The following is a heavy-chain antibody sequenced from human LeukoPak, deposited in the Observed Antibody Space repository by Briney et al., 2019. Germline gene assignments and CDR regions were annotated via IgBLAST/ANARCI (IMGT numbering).Heavy chain of an antibody. D-gene: IGHD3-10*01. Sequence: PWGTLRLSCAASGFTFSNHGMNWVRQAPGKGLEWVSGISPSGDITYYADSLKGRFTISRDNSKNTLYLEVISLTAEDTAVYYCEKDDAWLRFGEWSQGTLVTVSS. V-gene: IGHV3-23*01. J-gene: IGHJ4*02. CDR2: ISPSGDIT. CDR3: EKDDAWLRFGE. CDR1: GFTFSNHG.